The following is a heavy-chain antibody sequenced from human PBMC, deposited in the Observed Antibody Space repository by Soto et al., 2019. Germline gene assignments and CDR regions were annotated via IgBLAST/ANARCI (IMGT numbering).Heavy chain of an antibody. CDR2: IVPSDSYT. CDR3: ARLAMATRRGYYGMDV. V-gene: IGHV5-10-1*01. Sequence: EVQLVQSGAEVKKPGESLRISCKGSGTSFTSYWISWVRQMPGKGLEWMGRIVPSDSYTNYSPSFQGHVTISADKSISTAYLQWSSRKASDTAMYYCARLAMATRRGYYGMDVWGQGTTVTVSS. J-gene: IGHJ6*02. CDR1: GTSFTSYW. D-gene: IGHD3-16*01.